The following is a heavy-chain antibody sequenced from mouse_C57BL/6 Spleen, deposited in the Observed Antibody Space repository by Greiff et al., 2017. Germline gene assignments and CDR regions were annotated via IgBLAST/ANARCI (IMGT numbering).Heavy chain of an antibody. Sequence: DVKLVESGGGLVKPGGSLKLSCAASGFTFSDYGMHWVRQAPEKGLEWVAYISSGSSTIYYADTVKGRFTISRDNAKNTLFLQMTSLRSEDTAMYYCARRDGNYPYYYAMDYWGQGTSVTVSS. J-gene: IGHJ4*01. V-gene: IGHV5-17*01. D-gene: IGHD2-1*01. CDR1: GFTFSDYG. CDR2: ISSGSSTI. CDR3: ARRDGNYPYYYAMDY.